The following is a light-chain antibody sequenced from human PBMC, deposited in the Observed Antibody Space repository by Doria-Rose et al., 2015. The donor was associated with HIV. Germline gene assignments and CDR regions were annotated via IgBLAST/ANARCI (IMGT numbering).Light chain of an antibody. CDR3: HQYGTSWT. CDR2: DGS. CDR1: QSFSSTY. J-gene: IGKJ1*01. Sequence: EIVMTQSPGTLSLSPGERATLSCRASQSFSSTYIAWYQQKPGQASRLLIYDGSTRATGIPDRFSASGSGTDFTLTINRLEPEDFALYYCHQYGTSWTFGQGTKVEI. V-gene: IGKV3-20*01.